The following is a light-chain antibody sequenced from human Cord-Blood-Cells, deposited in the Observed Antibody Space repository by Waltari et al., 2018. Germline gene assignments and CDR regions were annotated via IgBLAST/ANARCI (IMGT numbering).Light chain of an antibody. CDR3: CSYAGSSTYV. CDR2: EGS. V-gene: IGLV2-23*01. J-gene: IGLJ1*01. CDR1: SSDVGSYNL. Sequence: QSALTQPASVSGSPGQSITISCHGTSSDVGSYNLVSWYQQHPGKAPNLMIYEGSKRPSGVSNRFSGSKSGNTASLTISGLQAEDEADYYCCSYAGSSTYVFGTGTKVTVL.